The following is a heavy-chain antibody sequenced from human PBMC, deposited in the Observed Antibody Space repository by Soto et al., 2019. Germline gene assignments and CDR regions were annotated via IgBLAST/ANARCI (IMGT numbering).Heavy chain of an antibody. V-gene: IGHV3-23*01. CDR3: AYSSTPFDY. CDR1: GFTFSSYA. J-gene: IGHJ4*02. Sequence: EVQLLESGGGLVQPGGSPRLSCAASGFTFSSYAMSWVRQAPGKGLEWVSAISGSGGSTYYADSVKGRFTISRDNSKNTLYLQITSLRAEDTAVYYCAYSSTPFDYWGQGTLVTVSS. CDR2: ISGSGGST. D-gene: IGHD6-13*01.